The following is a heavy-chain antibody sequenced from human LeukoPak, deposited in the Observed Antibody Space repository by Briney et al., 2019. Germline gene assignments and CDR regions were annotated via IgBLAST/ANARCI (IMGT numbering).Heavy chain of an antibody. CDR1: GFTFSSYW. CDR2: IKQDGSEK. V-gene: IGHV3-7*01. D-gene: IGHD3-10*01. J-gene: IGHJ6*03. Sequence: GGSLRLSCAASGFTFSSYWMSWVRQAPGKGLEWVANIKQDGSEKYYVDSVKGRFTISRDNAKNSLYLQMNSLRAEDTAGYYCARLRITMVRGVMGYYYYYMDVWGKGTTVTVSS. CDR3: ARLRITMVRGVMGYYYYYMDV.